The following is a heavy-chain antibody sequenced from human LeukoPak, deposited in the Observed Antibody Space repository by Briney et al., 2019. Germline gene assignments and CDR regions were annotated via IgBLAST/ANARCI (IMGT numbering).Heavy chain of an antibody. V-gene: IGHV4-4*07. CDR3: ARSDRNLKQWQHLDY. CDR2: IYTSGST. D-gene: IGHD6-19*01. J-gene: IGHJ4*02. CDR1: GGSISSYY. Sequence: PSETLSLTCTVSGGSISSYYWSWIRQPAGKGLEWIGRIYTSGSTNYNPSLKSRVTMSVDTSKNQFSLKLSSVTAADTAVYYCARSDRNLKQWQHLDYWGQGTLVTVSS.